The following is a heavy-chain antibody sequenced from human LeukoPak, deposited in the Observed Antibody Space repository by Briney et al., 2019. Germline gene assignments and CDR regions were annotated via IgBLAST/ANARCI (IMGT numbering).Heavy chain of an antibody. Sequence: GRSLRLSCAASGFTFSSYAMHWVRQAPGKGLEWVSGISWNSNEIIYADSVRGRFTISRDNAKKSLYLQMNSLRAEDTAVYYCARDSGSSEYYFDYWGQGTLVTVSS. CDR3: ARDSGSSEYYFDY. V-gene: IGHV3-9*01. CDR2: ISWNSNEI. CDR1: GFTFSSYA. D-gene: IGHD1-26*01. J-gene: IGHJ4*02.